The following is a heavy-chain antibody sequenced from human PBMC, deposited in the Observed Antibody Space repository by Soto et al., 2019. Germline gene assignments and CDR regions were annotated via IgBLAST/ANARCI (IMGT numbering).Heavy chain of an antibody. CDR2: ISYDGNNE. D-gene: IGHD1-20*01. CDR3: AKMRYTSLYYYGLDV. Sequence: QVHLVESGGGVVQPGTSLRLSCAVSGFTFSSFGMYWVRQAPGKGLEWVAVISYDGNNEYYADSVRGRFTISRDISKSTLFLQMTSLTAEDTAVYYCAKMRYTSLYYYGLDVWGQGTTVTVSS. V-gene: IGHV3-30*18. CDR1: GFTFSSFG. J-gene: IGHJ6*02.